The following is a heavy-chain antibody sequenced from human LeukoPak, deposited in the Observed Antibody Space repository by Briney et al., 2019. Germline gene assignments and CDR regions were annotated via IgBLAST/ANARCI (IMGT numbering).Heavy chain of an antibody. CDR2: INHSGST. CDR3: AGSRGTK. Sequence: SETLSLTCAVYGGSFSGYYWSWIRQPPGKGLEWIGEINHSGSTNYNPSLKSRVTISVDTSKDQFSLKLSSVTAADTAVYYCAGSRGTKWGQGTLVTVSS. J-gene: IGHJ4*02. CDR1: GGSFSGYY. D-gene: IGHD1/OR15-1a*01. V-gene: IGHV4-34*01.